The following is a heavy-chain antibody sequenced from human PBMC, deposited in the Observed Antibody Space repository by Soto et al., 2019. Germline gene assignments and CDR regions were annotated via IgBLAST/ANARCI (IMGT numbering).Heavy chain of an antibody. J-gene: IGHJ3*02. Sequence: PSVKVSCKASGYTFTSYAVHWVRQAPGQRLEWMGWINAGNGNTKYSQKYQGRVTITRDTSASTAYMELSSLRSEDTAVYYCARDRWELLPYAFDIWGQGTMVTVSS. V-gene: IGHV1-3*01. CDR3: ARDRWELLPYAFDI. CDR2: INAGNGNT. CDR1: GYTFTSYA. D-gene: IGHD1-26*01.